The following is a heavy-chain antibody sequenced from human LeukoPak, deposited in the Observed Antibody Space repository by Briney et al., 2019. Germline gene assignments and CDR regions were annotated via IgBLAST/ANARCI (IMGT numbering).Heavy chain of an antibody. Sequence: GRCLRLSCAASGFTFSSYWMSCVRQAPGKGREWVANITQVGSEKYYVDSVEGRFTFPRDNAKNSLYLQMNSLRAEDTAVYSCARDKTRGLRYSYSKSRNYLDYWGQGTLVTVSS. V-gene: IGHV3-7*01. J-gene: IGHJ4*02. D-gene: IGHD5-18*01. CDR2: ITQVGSEK. CDR3: ARDKTRGLRYSYSKSRNYLDY. CDR1: GFTFSSYW.